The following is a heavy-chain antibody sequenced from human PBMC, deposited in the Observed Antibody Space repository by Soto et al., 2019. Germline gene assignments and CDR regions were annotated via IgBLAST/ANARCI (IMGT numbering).Heavy chain of an antibody. CDR3: ARDLSGGPTYDDFWSGYSPVDY. CDR2: IGPSGGGT. D-gene: IGHD3-3*01. J-gene: IGHJ4*02. CDR1: GYKYTRYH. Sequence: NVSRNTSGYKYTRYHMHPVQQNPRQGLEWMGIIGPSGGGTSYAQKFQGRVSMTRDTSTSTVYMDLSSLRSEDTAVYYCARDLSGGPTYDDFWSGYSPVDYWGLGTLVTVSS. V-gene: IGHV1-46*03.